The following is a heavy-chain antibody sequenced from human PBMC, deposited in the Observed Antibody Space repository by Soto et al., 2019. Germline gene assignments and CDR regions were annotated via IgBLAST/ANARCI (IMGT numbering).Heavy chain of an antibody. D-gene: IGHD3-22*01. Sequence: PSETLSLTFTVSGGSISSYYWSWIRQPPGKGLEWIGYIYYSGSTNYNPSLKSRITISVDTSKNQFSLKLSSVTAADTAVYYCARAGYYYDSSGQSGWFDPWGQGTLVTVS. CDR3: ARAGYYYDSSGQSGWFDP. J-gene: IGHJ5*02. CDR2: IYYSGST. V-gene: IGHV4-59*01. CDR1: GGSISSYY.